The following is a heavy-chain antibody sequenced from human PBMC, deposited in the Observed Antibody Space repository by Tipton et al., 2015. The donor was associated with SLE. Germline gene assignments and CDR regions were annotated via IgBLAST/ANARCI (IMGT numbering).Heavy chain of an antibody. J-gene: IGHJ6*03. CDR3: ARGPGIERNFYYYCYMDV. Sequence: TLSLTCIVSGGSISSYYWSWIRQTPGKGLEWIGEINHSGSTNYNPSLKSRVTISVDTSKNQFSLKLGSVTAADTAMYYCARGPGIERNFYYYCYMDVWGKGTTVTVSS. D-gene: IGHD3-10*01. V-gene: IGHV4-34*01. CDR2: INHSGST. CDR1: GGSISSYY.